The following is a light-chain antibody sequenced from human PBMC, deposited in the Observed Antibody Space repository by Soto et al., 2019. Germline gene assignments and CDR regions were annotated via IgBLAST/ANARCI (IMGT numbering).Light chain of an antibody. CDR2: WAS. J-gene: IGKJ1*01. V-gene: IGKV4-1*01. Sequence: DIVMTQSPDSLAVSLGERATINCKSSQSVLYSSRDKNYLAWYQQKPGQPPKLLIYWASTRESGVPDRFSGSGSGTDFTLTISSLQAEDVAVYYCHQYYSTPWTFVQGTKVEIK. CDR3: HQYYSTPWT. CDR1: QSVLYSSRDKNY.